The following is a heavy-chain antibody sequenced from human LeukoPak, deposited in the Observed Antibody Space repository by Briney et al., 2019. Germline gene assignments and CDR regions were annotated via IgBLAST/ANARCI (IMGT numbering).Heavy chain of an antibody. D-gene: IGHD6-19*01. J-gene: IGHJ4*02. V-gene: IGHV1-18*01. CDR3: ARDLSVAVAGSKFPFDY. Sequence: ASVKVSCKASGGTFSSYAISWVRQAPGQGLEWMGWISAYNGNTNYAQKLQGRVTMTTDTSTSTAYMELRSLRSDDTAVYYCARDLSVAVAGSKFPFDYWGQGTLVTVSS. CDR2: ISAYNGNT. CDR1: GGTFSSYA.